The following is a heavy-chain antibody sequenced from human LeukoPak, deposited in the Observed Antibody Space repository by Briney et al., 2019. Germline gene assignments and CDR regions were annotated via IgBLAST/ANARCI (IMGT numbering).Heavy chain of an antibody. CDR3: ARAPYSHYTNWFDP. CDR1: GYTFTGLY. Sequence: GASVKVSCKASGYTFTGLYMHWVRQAPGQGLEWMGWINPNSGGTNYAQKFQGRVTMTRDTSISTAYMELSRLRSDDTAVYYCARAPYSHYTNWFDPWGQGTLVTVSS. CDR2: INPNSGGT. D-gene: IGHD4-11*01. J-gene: IGHJ5*02. V-gene: IGHV1-2*02.